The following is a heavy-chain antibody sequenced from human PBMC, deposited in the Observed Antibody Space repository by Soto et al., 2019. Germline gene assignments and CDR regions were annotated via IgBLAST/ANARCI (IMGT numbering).Heavy chain of an antibody. CDR2: IYTSGST. J-gene: IGHJ3*02. D-gene: IGHD3-22*01. Sequence: SETLSLTCTVSGGSISSYYWSWIRQPAGKGLEWIGRIYTSGSTNYNPSLKSRVTMSVDTSKNQFSLKLSSVTAADTAVYYCARGGDMIVVVGYAFDIWGQGTMVTVSS. CDR3: ARGGDMIVVVGYAFDI. CDR1: GGSISSYY. V-gene: IGHV4-4*07.